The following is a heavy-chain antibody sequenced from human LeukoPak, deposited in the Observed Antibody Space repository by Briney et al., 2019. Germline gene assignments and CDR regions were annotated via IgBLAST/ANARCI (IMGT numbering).Heavy chain of an antibody. D-gene: IGHD3-22*01. CDR3: AKKKAHYDDSSGYSY. CDR1: GFTFSSYA. Sequence: GGSLRLSCAASGFTFSSYAMSWVRQAPGKGLEWVSAISGSGGSTYYADSVKGRFTISRDNSKNTLYLQMNSLRAEDTAVYYCAKKKAHYDDSSGYSYWGQGTLVTVSS. V-gene: IGHV3-23*01. CDR2: ISGSGGST. J-gene: IGHJ4*02.